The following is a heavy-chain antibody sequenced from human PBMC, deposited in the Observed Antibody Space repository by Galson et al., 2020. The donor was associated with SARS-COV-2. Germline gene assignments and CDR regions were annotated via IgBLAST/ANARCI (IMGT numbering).Heavy chain of an antibody. Sequence: NPPATLSPPRPAYGRPFSGYYWSWLRQPPSQPLERTGEITHSRSTHYNPSLTSRVTIAVDPSKTQFPLKLSSVTPADSAVYYCARGRYSSSWYGCKACDIGGQGTMVTVSS. CDR3: ARGRYSSSWYGCKACDI. D-gene: IGHD6-13*01. CDR1: GRPFSGYY. J-gene: IGHJ3*02. CDR2: ITHSRST. V-gene: IGHV4-34*01.